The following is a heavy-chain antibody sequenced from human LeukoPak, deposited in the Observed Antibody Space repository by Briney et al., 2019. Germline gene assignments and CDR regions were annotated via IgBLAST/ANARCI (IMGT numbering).Heavy chain of an antibody. Sequence: GSLRLSCAASGFTFSSYAMSWVRQAPGKGLEWIGSIYYSGSTYYNPSLKGRVTISVDTSKNQFSLKLSSVTAADTAVYYCAGVYDFWSGYSNWGQGTLVTVSS. D-gene: IGHD3-3*01. CDR1: GFTFSSYA. CDR2: IYYSGST. CDR3: AGVYDFWSGYSN. V-gene: IGHV4-59*05. J-gene: IGHJ4*02.